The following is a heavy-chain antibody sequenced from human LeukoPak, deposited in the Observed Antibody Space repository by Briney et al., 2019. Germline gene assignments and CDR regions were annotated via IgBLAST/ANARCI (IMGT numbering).Heavy chain of an antibody. J-gene: IGHJ3*02. CDR2: ISGSGGST. Sequence: PGGSLRLSCAASGFTFSSYAMSWVRQAPGKGLEWVSAISGSGGSTYYADSVKGRFTISRDNSKNTLYLQMNSLRAEDTAVYYCANSVDLAYCGGDCPDAFDTWGQGTMVTVSS. V-gene: IGHV3-23*01. CDR1: GFTFSSYA. D-gene: IGHD2-21*02. CDR3: ANSVDLAYCGGDCPDAFDT.